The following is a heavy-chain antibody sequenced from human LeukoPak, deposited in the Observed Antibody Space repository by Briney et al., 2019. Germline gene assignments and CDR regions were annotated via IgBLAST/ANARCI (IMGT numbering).Heavy chain of an antibody. V-gene: IGHV3-21*01. CDR3: ARGNHYDILTGAGAEYFQH. D-gene: IGHD3-9*01. J-gene: IGHJ1*01. Sequence: PGGSLRLSCAASGFSLSTYSMNWVRQAPGKGLEWVSSISSSSDSIHYADSVKGRFTISRDNSKNTLYLQMNSLRAEDRALYYCARGNHYDILTGAGAEYFQHWGQGTLVTVSS. CDR1: GFSLSTYS. CDR2: ISSSSDSI.